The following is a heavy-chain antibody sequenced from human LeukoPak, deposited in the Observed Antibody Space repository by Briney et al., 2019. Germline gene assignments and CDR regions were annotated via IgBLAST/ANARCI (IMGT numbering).Heavy chain of an antibody. CDR3: AKDIYSVGDAFDI. CDR1: GFTFDDYA. V-gene: IGHV3-9*01. D-gene: IGHD4-23*01. J-gene: IGHJ3*02. CDR2: ISWNSGSI. Sequence: PGGSLRLSCAASGFTFDDYAMHWVRHAPGKGLEWVSGISWNSGSIGYADSVKGRFTISRDNAKNSLYLQMNSLRAEDTALYYCAKDIYSVGDAFDIWGQGTMVTVSS.